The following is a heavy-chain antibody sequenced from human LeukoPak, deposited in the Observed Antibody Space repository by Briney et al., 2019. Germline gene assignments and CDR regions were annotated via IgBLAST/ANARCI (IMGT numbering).Heavy chain of an antibody. CDR3: ARDSPAGTSWRSEPTFDF. J-gene: IGHJ4*02. D-gene: IGHD2-2*01. V-gene: IGHV3-74*01. Sequence: GGSLRLSCAASGFIFSNYWMHWVRQAPGKGLVWVSRVNSQGSGTSYTDSVKGRFTISRDNAKNTLYLQMNSLRAEDTAVYYCARDSPAGTSWRSEPTFDFWGQGTLVTVTS. CDR2: VNSQGSGT. CDR1: GFIFSNYW.